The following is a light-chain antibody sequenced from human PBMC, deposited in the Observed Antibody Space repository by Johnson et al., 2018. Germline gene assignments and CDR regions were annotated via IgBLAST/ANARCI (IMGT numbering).Light chain of an antibody. CDR1: SSNIGNNY. CDR3: GTWDSSLSAGNV. V-gene: IGLV1-51*02. CDR2: ENN. Sequence: QSVLTQPPSVSAAPGQKVTISCSGSSSNIGNNYVSWYQQLPGTAPKLLIYENNKRPSGIPDRFSGSTAGTPATLGITGLQTGDEADYYCGTWDSSLSAGNVFGTGTKVTVL. J-gene: IGLJ1*01.